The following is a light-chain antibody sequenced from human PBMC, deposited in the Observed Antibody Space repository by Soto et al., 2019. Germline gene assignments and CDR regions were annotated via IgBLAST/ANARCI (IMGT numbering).Light chain of an antibody. Sequence: SYELTQSPSVSVAPVQTASITCGGNNIGDKNVHWYQQKPGQVPVLVVYDDSVRPSGIPERLSGSNSGNTATLTISSVEAGDEADYYCQVWDTSSDRSYVFGTGTKVTVL. CDR1: NIGDKN. V-gene: IGLV3-21*02. CDR2: DDS. CDR3: QVWDTSSDRSYV. J-gene: IGLJ1*01.